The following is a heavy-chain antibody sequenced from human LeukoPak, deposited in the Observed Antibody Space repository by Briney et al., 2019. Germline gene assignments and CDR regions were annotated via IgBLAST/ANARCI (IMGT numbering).Heavy chain of an antibody. CDR3: ARDRGSSGWYYFDY. CDR1: GFTFSNYG. J-gene: IGHJ4*02. D-gene: IGHD6-13*01. Sequence: GGSLRLSCAASGFTFSNYGMNWVRQAPGKGLEWVSFISNSGGDIDYVDSVKGRFTFSRDNAKSSLYLQMNSLRDEDTAVYYCARDRGSSGWYYFDYWGQGTLVTVSS. V-gene: IGHV3-48*02. CDR2: ISNSGGDI.